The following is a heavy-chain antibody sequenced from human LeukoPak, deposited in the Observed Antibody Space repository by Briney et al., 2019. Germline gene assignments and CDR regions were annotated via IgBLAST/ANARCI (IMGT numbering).Heavy chain of an antibody. D-gene: IGHD3-10*01. V-gene: IGHV4-59*01. J-gene: IGHJ6*04. Sequence: SETLSLTCTVSGGSISNYYWSWIRQPPGGGLEWIGYIYYSGTTNYNPSLKSRVTMSVDASKNQFSLWLTSVTAADTAVYYCARLARLALLRGVTGYHSLDVWGKGTKVTVSS. CDR1: GGSISNYY. CDR3: ARLARLALLRGVTGYHSLDV. CDR2: IYYSGTT.